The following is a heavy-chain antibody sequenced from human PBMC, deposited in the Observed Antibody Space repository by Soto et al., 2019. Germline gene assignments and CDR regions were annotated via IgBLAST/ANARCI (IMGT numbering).Heavy chain of an antibody. CDR2: ISGSGGSK. D-gene: IGHD6-13*01. CDR3: AKPRRHQLEIDC. J-gene: IGHJ4*02. Sequence: EVQLLESGGGLVQPGGSLRLSCAASGFTFSRYAMSWVRQAPGKGLEWVSAISGSGGSKYYADSVKGRFTISGDNSKNTLYLQMNSLRAQDTAVYYCAKPRRHQLEIDCWGQGTLVTGS. CDR1: GFTFSRYA. V-gene: IGHV3-23*01.